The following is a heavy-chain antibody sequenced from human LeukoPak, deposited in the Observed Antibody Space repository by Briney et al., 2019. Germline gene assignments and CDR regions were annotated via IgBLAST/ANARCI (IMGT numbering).Heavy chain of an antibody. CDR2: ISGSGGST. Sequence: GGSLRLSCAASGFTFSSYAMSWVRQAPGKGLEWVSAISGSGGSTYYADSVKGRFTISRDNSKNTLYLQTNSLRAEDTAVYYCAKVRYFDWSIDYWGQGTLVTVSS. J-gene: IGHJ4*02. V-gene: IGHV3-23*01. CDR3: AKVRYFDWSIDY. D-gene: IGHD3-9*01. CDR1: GFTFSSYA.